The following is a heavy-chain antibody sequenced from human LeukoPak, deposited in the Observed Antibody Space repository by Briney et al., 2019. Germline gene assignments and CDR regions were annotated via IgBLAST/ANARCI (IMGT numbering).Heavy chain of an antibody. V-gene: IGHV3-21*01. Sequence: GGSLRLSCAASGFTFSSYSMNWVRQAPGKGLEWVSSISSSSSYIYYADSVKGRFTISRDNAKNSLYLQMNSLRAEDTAVYYCARRGITGTPLDYWGQRTLVTVSS. CDR3: ARRGITGTPLDY. J-gene: IGHJ4*02. CDR1: GFTFSSYS. D-gene: IGHD1-20*01. CDR2: ISSSSSYI.